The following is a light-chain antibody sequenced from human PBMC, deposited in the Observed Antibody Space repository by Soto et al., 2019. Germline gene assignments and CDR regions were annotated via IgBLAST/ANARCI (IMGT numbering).Light chain of an antibody. CDR3: ATWDDSLSGVV. V-gene: IGLV1-47*01. CDR2: RNN. Sequence: QSVLTQPPSASVTPGQRVTISCSGSSSNIGSNYVYWYQQLPGTAPKLLIYRNNQRHSGVPDRFSGSKSGTSASLAISGLRSEDEADYYCATWDDSLSGVVFGGGTKVTVL. CDR1: SSNIGSNY. J-gene: IGLJ2*01.